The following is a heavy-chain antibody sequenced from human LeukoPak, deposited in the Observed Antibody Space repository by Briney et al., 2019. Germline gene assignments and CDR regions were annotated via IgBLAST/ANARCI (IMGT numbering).Heavy chain of an antibody. J-gene: IGHJ3*02. D-gene: IGHD2/OR15-2a*01. CDR3: ARDMNFRVDAFDI. Sequence: GGSLRHSCAASGFTFSSYSMNWVRQAPGKGLEWVSYISSSSSTIYYADSVKGRFTISRDNAKNSLYLQMNSLRAEDTAVYYCARDMNFRVDAFDIWGQGTMVTVSS. V-gene: IGHV3-48*04. CDR1: GFTFSSYS. CDR2: ISSSSSTI.